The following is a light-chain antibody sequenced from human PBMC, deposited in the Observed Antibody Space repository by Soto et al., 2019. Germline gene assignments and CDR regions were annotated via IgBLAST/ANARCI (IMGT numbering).Light chain of an antibody. J-gene: IGLJ3*02. V-gene: IGLV2-23*01. CDR2: EGS. CDR1: SSDVGSYNL. Sequence: QSVLTQPASVSGSPGQSITISCTGTSSDVGSYNLLSWYQQHPGKAPKLMIYEGSKRPSGVSNRFSGSKSGSTASLTISGLHAEDDADYYCCSYAGSSTWVFGGGTKVTVL. CDR3: CSYAGSSTWV.